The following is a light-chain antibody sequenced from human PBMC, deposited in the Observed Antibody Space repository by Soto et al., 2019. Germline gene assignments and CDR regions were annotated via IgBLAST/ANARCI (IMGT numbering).Light chain of an antibody. V-gene: IGKV3-20*01. CDR2: GAS. CDR1: QSVSSSY. J-gene: IGKJ5*01. Sequence: EIVLTPSPGTLSLSPGERATLSCRASQSVSSSYLAWYQQKPGQAPRLLIYGASSRATGIPDRFSGSGSGTDFTLTISRLEPEDFAVYYCQQCGSSPITFGQGTRL. CDR3: QQCGSSPIT.